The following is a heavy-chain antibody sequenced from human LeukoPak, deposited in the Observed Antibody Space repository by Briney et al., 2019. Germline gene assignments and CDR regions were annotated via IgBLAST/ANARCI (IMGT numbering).Heavy chain of an antibody. Sequence: ASVKVSCTASGYTFTGYYMHWVRQAPGQGLEWMGWINPNSGGTNYAQKFQGRVTMTRDTSISTAYMELSRLRSDDTAVYYCARVTRGYCSSTSCPLPDYWGQGTLVTVSS. CDR1: GYTFTGYY. J-gene: IGHJ4*02. CDR2: INPNSGGT. V-gene: IGHV1-2*02. CDR3: ARVTRGYCSSTSCPLPDY. D-gene: IGHD2-2*01.